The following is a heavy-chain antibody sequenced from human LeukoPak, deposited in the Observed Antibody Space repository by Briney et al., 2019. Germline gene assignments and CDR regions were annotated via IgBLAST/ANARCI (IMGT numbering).Heavy chain of an antibody. V-gene: IGHV1-69*06. D-gene: IGHD6-19*01. CDR2: IIPIFGTA. CDR3: AKDFWGTSGWSDLDY. CDR1: GGTFSSYA. Sequence: PVKVSCKAPGGTFSSYAISWVRQAPGQGLEWMGGIIPIFGTANYAQKFQGRVTITADKSTSTAYMELSSLRSEDTAVYYCAKDFWGTSGWSDLDYWGQGTLVTVSS. J-gene: IGHJ4*02.